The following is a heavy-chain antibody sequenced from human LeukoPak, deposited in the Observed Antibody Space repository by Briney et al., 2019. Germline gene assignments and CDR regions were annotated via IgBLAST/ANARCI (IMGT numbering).Heavy chain of an antibody. CDR3: AKKSGHCSGGSCWGFDP. Sequence: GGSLRLSCAASGFTFSSYAMHWVRQAPGKGLEWVAVISYDGSNKYYADSVKGRFTISRDNSKNTLYLQMNSLRAEDTAVYYCAKKSGHCSGGSCWGFDPWGQGTLVTVSS. CDR1: GFTFSSYA. D-gene: IGHD2-15*01. CDR2: ISYDGSNK. V-gene: IGHV3-30*04. J-gene: IGHJ5*02.